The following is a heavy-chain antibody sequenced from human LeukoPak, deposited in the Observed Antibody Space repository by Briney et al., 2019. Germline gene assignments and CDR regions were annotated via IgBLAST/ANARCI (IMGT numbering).Heavy chain of an antibody. CDR1: GGSISSYY. CDR2: IYYSGST. V-gene: IGHV4-59*01. D-gene: IGHD6-19*01. CDR3: ARDGWGWPRYFDY. J-gene: IGHJ4*02. Sequence: SETLSLTCTVSGGSISSYYWRWIRQPPGKGLEWIGYIYYSGSTNYNPSLKSRVTISVDTSKNQFSLKLSSVTAADTAVYYCARDGWGWPRYFDYWGQGTLVTVSS.